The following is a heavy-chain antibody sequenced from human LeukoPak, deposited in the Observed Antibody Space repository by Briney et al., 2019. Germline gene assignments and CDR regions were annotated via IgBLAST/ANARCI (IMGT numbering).Heavy chain of an antibody. V-gene: IGHV3-21*06. D-gene: IGHD6-13*01. CDR3: ARSIGAAYFDN. J-gene: IGHJ4*02. CDR1: GFTFSSYS. CDR2: ISDTSDI. Sequence: GGSLRLSCAASGFTFSSYSMNWVRQAPGKGLEWVSSISDTSDISYADSVKGRFTVSRDNAKNSVFLQMNSLRAEDTAVYYCARSIGAAYFDNWGQGTLVTVSA.